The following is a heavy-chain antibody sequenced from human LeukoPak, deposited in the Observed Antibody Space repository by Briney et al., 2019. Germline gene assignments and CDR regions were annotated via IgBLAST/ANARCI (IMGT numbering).Heavy chain of an antibody. Sequence: PGGSLRLSCAASGFTFSSYEMNWVRQAPGKGLEWVSYISSSGSTIYYADSVKGRFTISRDNAKNSLYLQMNSLRAEDTAVYYCARPSLYYFDYWGQGTLVTVSS. J-gene: IGHJ4*02. V-gene: IGHV3-48*03. CDR1: GFTFSSYE. CDR3: ARPSLYYFDY. CDR2: ISSSGSTI.